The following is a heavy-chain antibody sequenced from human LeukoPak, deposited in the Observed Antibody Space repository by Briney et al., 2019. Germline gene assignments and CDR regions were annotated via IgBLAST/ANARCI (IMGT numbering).Heavy chain of an antibody. V-gene: IGHV1-24*01. CDR1: GYTLTELS. J-gene: IGHJ4*02. D-gene: IGHD5-18*01. CDR2: FDPEDDET. CDR3: ARGGSYGSFDY. Sequence: ASVKVSCKVSGYTLTELSMHWVRQAPGKGLEWMGGFDPEDDETVYAQKFQGRVTMTRNTSISTAYMELSSLRSDDTAVYYCARGGSYGSFDYWGQGTLVTVSS.